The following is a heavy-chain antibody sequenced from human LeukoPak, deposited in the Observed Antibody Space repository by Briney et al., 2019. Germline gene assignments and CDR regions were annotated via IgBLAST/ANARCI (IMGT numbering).Heavy chain of an antibody. V-gene: IGHV1-69*05. Sequence: GASVKVSCKASGGTFSSYAISWVRQAPGQGLEWMGGIIPIFGTANYAQKFQGRVTMTRDTSTSTVYMELSSLRSEDTAVYYCARERYYYGSGSRNWFDPWGQGTLVTVSS. CDR3: ARERYYYGSGSRNWFDP. CDR2: IIPIFGTA. CDR1: GGTFSSYA. J-gene: IGHJ5*02. D-gene: IGHD3-10*01.